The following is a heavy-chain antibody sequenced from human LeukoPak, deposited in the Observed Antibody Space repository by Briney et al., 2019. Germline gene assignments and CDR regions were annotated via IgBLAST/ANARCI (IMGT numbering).Heavy chain of an antibody. CDR1: GFTFSSND. CDR3: ARGLRRSGYPYYFDY. V-gene: IGHV3-53*01. CDR2: IYSGGST. J-gene: IGHJ4*02. Sequence: GGSLRLSCAASGFTFSSNDMSWVRQAPGKGLEWVSVIYSGGSTYYADSVKGRFTLSRDNSKNTLHLQMNSLRAEDTAVYYCARGLRRSGYPYYFDYWGQGTLVTVSS. D-gene: IGHD3-22*01.